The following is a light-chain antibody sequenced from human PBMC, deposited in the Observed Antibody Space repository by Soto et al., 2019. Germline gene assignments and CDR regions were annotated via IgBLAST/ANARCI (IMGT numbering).Light chain of an antibody. CDR3: NSFAGSAHVV. CDR2: DVS. Sequence: QSALAQPPSASGSTGQSVTNSCTGTSSDVGAYNYVSWYQQHPGKAPKLIIYDVSQRPSGVPDRFSGSKSGNTASLTVSGLQAEDEAVYYCNSFAGSAHVVFGGGTKLTVL. CDR1: SSDVGAYNY. V-gene: IGLV2-8*01. J-gene: IGLJ2*01.